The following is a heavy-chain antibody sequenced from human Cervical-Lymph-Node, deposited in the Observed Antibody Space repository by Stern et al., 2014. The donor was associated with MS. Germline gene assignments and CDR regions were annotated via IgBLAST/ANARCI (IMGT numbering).Heavy chain of an antibody. J-gene: IGHJ6*02. CDR3: ARGELKEGLVRGMDV. CDR1: GGTFSSYA. Sequence: VQLEESGAEVKKPGSSVKVSCKASGGTFSSYAISWVRQAPGQGLEWMGGLIPIFGTANYAQKFQGRVTITADESTGTAYMELSSLRSEDTAVYYCARGELKEGLVRGMDVWGQGTTVTVSS. D-gene: IGHD1-26*01. CDR2: LIPIFGTA. V-gene: IGHV1-69*01.